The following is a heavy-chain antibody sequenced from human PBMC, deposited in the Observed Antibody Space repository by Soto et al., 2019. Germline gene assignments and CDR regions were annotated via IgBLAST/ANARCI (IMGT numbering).Heavy chain of an antibody. D-gene: IGHD3-3*01. Sequence: SETLSLTCAAYGGSFSGYYWSWIRQPPGKGLEWIGEINHSGSTNYNPSLKSRVTISVDTSKNQFSLKLSSVTAADTAVYYCARGRPDVLRFLEWLNWFDPWGQGTLVTVSS. J-gene: IGHJ5*02. CDR2: INHSGST. V-gene: IGHV4-34*01. CDR3: ARGRPDVLRFLEWLNWFDP. CDR1: GGSFSGYY.